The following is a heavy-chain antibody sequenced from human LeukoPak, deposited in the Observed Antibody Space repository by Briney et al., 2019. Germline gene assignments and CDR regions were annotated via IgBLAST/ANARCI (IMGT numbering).Heavy chain of an antibody. J-gene: IGHJ3*02. Sequence: ASVKVSCKASGYTFTSYGISWVRQAPGQGLEWMGWVSAYNGNTNYARKLQGRVTMTTDTSTSTAYMELRSLRSDDTAVYYCARYSSSWNDAFDIWGQGTMVTVSS. CDR1: GYTFTSYG. D-gene: IGHD6-13*01. V-gene: IGHV1-18*01. CDR2: VSAYNGNT. CDR3: ARYSSSWNDAFDI.